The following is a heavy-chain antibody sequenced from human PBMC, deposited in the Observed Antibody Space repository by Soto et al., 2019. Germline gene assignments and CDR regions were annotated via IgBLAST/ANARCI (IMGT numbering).Heavy chain of an antibody. V-gene: IGHV3-30-3*01. Sequence: QVQLVESGGGVVQPGRSLRLSCAASGFTFSSYAMHWVRQAPGKGLEWVAVISYDGSNKYYADSVKGRFTISRDNSKNYLYLQMNSLRAEDTDVYYCARGGSGWYKDGMDVWGQGTTVTVSS. CDR1: GFTFSSYA. J-gene: IGHJ6*02. D-gene: IGHD6-19*01. CDR3: ARGGSGWYKDGMDV. CDR2: ISYDGSNK.